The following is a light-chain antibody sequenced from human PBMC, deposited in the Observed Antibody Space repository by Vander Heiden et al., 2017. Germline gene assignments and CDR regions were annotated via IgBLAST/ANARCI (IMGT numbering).Light chain of an antibody. Sequence: QSVLTQPPSASGTPGQRVTLSCSGRSSTIGRNTVNWYQQLPGTAPTLRIYSNNQRPSGVPDRFSGSKAGTSAAPAISGLQSEDEADYYCAAWDDSRNAVVFGGGTKLTVL. V-gene: IGLV1-44*01. CDR3: AAWDDSRNAVV. CDR2: SNN. CDR1: SSTIGRNT. J-gene: IGLJ2*01.